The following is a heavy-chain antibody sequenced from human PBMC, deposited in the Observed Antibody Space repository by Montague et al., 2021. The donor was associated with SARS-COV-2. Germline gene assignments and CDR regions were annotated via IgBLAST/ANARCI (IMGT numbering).Heavy chain of an antibody. CDR3: ARLWDAVYYYYGMDV. CDR2: IHYSGST. CDR1: GGSISSSSYY. V-gene: IGHV4-39*01. D-gene: IGHD1-26*01. J-gene: IGHJ6*02. Sequence: SETLSLTCAVSGGSISSSSYYWVWLRQPPGKGLEWIGSIHYSGSTYYNPSLKSRVSISVDTSKYQFSLKLSSATAADTAVYYCARLWDAVYYYYGMDVWGQGTTVTVSS.